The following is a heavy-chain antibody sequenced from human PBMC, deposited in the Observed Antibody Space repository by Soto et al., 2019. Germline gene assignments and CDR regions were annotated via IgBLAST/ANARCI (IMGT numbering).Heavy chain of an antibody. CDR2: ISYDGSTK. Sequence: GGSLRLSCAASGFTLSRYAMHWVRQAPGKGLEWVAVISYDGSTKYYADSVKGRFTISRDNSKNTLYLQMNRLRAEDTAVYYCAREFGRTNVLRCYDGSHFYGMDVWGQGTTVTVSS. CDR1: GFTLSRYA. V-gene: IGHV3-30-3*01. J-gene: IGHJ6*02. D-gene: IGHD3-9*01. CDR3: AREFGRTNVLRCYDGSHFYGMDV.